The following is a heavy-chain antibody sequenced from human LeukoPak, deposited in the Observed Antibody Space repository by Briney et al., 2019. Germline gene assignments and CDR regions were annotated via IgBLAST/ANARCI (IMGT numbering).Heavy chain of an antibody. CDR2: INSDGSNT. CDR3: ARDSGYSSSWYGYYYGMDV. J-gene: IGHJ6*02. Sequence: GGSLRLSCAASGFTFSSYWMHWVRQAPGKGLVWVSRINSDGSNTNYADSVKGRFTISRDNAKNSLYLQMNSLRAEDTAVYYCARDSGYSSSWYGYYYGMDVWGQGTTVTVSS. D-gene: IGHD6-13*01. CDR1: GFTFSSYW. V-gene: IGHV3-74*01.